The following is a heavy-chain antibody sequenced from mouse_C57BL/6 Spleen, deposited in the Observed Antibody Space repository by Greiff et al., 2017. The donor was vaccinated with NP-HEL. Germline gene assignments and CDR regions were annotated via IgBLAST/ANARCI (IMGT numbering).Heavy chain of an antibody. Sequence: QVQLQQPGAELVRPGSSVKLSCKASGYTFTSYWMHWVKQRPIQGLEWIGNIDPSDSATHYNQKFKDKATLTVDKSSSTAYMQLSSLTSEDSAVYYCARGDSSVVSYDFDYWGQGTTLTVSS. J-gene: IGHJ2*01. D-gene: IGHD3-2*02. CDR3: ARGDSSVVSYDFDY. CDR2: IDPSDSAT. CDR1: GYTFTSYW. V-gene: IGHV1-52*01.